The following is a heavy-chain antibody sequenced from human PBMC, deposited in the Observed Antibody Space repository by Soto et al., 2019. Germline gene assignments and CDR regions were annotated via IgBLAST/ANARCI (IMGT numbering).Heavy chain of an antibody. CDR1: GGTFSSYA. CDR2: IIPIFGTA. D-gene: IGHD4-17*01. V-gene: IGHV1-69*01. Sequence: QVQLVQSGAEVKKPGSSVKVSCKASGGTFSSYAISWVRQAPGQGLEWMGGIIPIFGTANYAQKFQGRVTITADESTSTAYMELSRLRSEDTAVYYCARANGDYEGGYYYYYGMDVWGQGTTVTVSS. CDR3: ARANGDYEGGYYYYYGMDV. J-gene: IGHJ6*02.